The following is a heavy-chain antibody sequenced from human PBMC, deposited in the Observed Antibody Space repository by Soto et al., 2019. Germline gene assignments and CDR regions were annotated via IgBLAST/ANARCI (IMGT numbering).Heavy chain of an antibody. Sequence: SETLSLTCAVYGGSFSGYYWSWIRQPPGKGLEWIGEINHSGSTNYNPSLKSRVTISVDTPKNQFSLKLSSVTAADTAVYYCARGPRITIFGVVISPFDYWGQGTLVTVSS. J-gene: IGHJ4*02. D-gene: IGHD3-3*01. CDR2: INHSGST. CDR3: ARGPRITIFGVVISPFDY. V-gene: IGHV4-34*01. CDR1: GGSFSGYY.